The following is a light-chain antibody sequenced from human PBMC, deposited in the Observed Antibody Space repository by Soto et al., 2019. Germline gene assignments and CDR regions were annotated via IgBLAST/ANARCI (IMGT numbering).Light chain of an antibody. CDR1: TGAVTSGYY. CDR3: LLYYGGAYV. J-gene: IGLJ1*01. Sequence: QTVVTQEPSLTVSPGGTVTLTCASSTGAVTSGYYPNWFQQKPGQAPRALIYSTSNEHSWTPARFSGSLLGGKAALTLSGVQPEDEAEYYCLLYYGGAYVFGTGIKLTVL. CDR2: STS. V-gene: IGLV7-43*01.